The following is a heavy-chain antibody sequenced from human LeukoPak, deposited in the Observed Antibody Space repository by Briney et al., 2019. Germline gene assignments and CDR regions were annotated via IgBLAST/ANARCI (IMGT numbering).Heavy chain of an antibody. V-gene: IGHV1-18*01. D-gene: IGHD3-3*01. J-gene: IGHJ4*02. CDR2: ISAYNGNT. CDR1: GGTFSSYA. CDR3: ARDLNSEWLSPQEFDY. Sequence: ASVKVSCKASGGTFSSYAISWVRQAPGQGLEWMGWISAYNGNTNYAQKLQGRVTMTTDTSTSTAYMELRSLRSDDTAVYYCARDLNSEWLSPQEFDYWGQGTLVTVSS.